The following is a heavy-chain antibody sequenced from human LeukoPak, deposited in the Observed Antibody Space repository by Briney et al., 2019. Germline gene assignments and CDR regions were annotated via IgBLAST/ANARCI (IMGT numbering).Heavy chain of an antibody. J-gene: IGHJ4*02. CDR2: IYYSGST. D-gene: IGHD6-6*01. CDR3: ASSEYSSSSPDY. CDR1: GGSIRSYY. Sequence: SETLSLTFTVYGGSIRSYYGSWIRQPPGKGLGWIGYIYYSGSTTYNPSLQSPVTISVDTSKNLSSLKLSSVTAADTAVYFCASSEYSSSSPDYWGQGTLVTVSS. V-gene: IGHV4-59*01.